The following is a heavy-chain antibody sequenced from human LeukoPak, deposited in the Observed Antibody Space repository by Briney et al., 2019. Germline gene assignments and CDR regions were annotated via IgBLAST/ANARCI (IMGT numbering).Heavy chain of an antibody. Sequence: QAGGPLRLSCAASGFPFSGHWMHWVRQAPGKGLVWVSRINPGGSSTTYADSVKGRFTISRDNAKNTLYLQMNSLRAEDTAVYYCATSPVILQDWGQGTLVTVSS. CDR3: ATSPVILQD. CDR2: INPGGSST. D-gene: IGHD2/OR15-2a*01. J-gene: IGHJ4*02. CDR1: GFPFSGHW. V-gene: IGHV3-74*01.